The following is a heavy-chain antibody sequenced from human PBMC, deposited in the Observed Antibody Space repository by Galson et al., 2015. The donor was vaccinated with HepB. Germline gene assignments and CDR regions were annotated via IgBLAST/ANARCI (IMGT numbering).Heavy chain of an antibody. V-gene: IGHV5-10-1*01. J-gene: IGHJ6*02. CDR2: IDPSDSYT. CDR3: ARDYYDSSGYPPYYYYGMDV. D-gene: IGHD3-22*01. CDR1: GYSFTSYW. Sequence: QSGAEVKKPGESLRISCKGSGYSFTSYWISWVRQMPGKGLEWMGRIDPSDSYTNYSPSFQGHVTISADKSISTAYLQWSSLKAPDTAMYYCARDYYDSSGYPPYYYYGMDVWGQGTTVTVSS.